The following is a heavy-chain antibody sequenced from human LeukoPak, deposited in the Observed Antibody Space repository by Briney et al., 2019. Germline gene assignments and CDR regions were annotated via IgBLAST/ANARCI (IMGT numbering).Heavy chain of an antibody. D-gene: IGHD2-15*01. CDR1: GFTFSSYS. V-gene: IGHV3-21*01. Sequence: PGGSLRLSCAASGFTFSSYSMSWVRQAPGKGPEWVSSITNNGVYTYYTDSVKGRFTISRDNANNSLYLQMNSLSAEDTAIYYCARQPQVAHFDYWGQGTLVSVSS. J-gene: IGHJ4*02. CDR2: ITNNGVYT. CDR3: ARQPQVAHFDY.